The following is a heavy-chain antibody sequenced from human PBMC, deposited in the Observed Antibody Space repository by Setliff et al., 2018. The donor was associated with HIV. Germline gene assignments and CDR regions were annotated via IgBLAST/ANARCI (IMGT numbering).Heavy chain of an antibody. Sequence: SETLSLTCAVYGESFNDYYWSWIRLPPGKGLEWIGYIYYSGSTNYNPSLKSRVTMSVDTSKNQFSLKLSSVTAADTAVYYCARARRDSYDRGRRNHYYIDVWGKGTTVTVSS. CDR2: IYYSGST. CDR1: GESFNDYY. V-gene: IGHV4-59*01. J-gene: IGHJ6*03. CDR3: ARARRDSYDRGRRNHYYIDV. D-gene: IGHD3-22*01.